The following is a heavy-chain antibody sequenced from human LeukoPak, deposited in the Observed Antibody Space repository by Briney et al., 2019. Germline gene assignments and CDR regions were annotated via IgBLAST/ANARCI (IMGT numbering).Heavy chain of an antibody. CDR1: GGSISSGSYY. J-gene: IGHJ4*02. Sequence: SVTLSLTCTASGGSISSGSYYWSWIGPPAGKGLAWIGRIYTSGSTNYNPSLKRRVTISVDTSKNQFSLRLSSVTAADTAVYYCARHDRVLVIAYWVQGTLVTDSS. CDR2: IYTSGST. V-gene: IGHV4-61*02. CDR3: ARHDRVLVIAY. D-gene: IGHD3-9*01.